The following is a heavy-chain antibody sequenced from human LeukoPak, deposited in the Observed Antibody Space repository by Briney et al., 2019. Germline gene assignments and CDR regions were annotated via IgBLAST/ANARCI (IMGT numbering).Heavy chain of an antibody. CDR2: ISSSSSYI. D-gene: IGHD6-13*01. CDR1: GFTFSSYS. V-gene: IGHV3-21*01. Sequence: PGGSLRLSCAASGFTFSSYSMNWVRQAPGKGLEWVSSISSSSSYIYYADSVKGRFTISRDNAKNSLYLQMNSLRAEDTAVYYCARVIRQQLVPFKAYYYGMDVWGQGTTVTVSS. J-gene: IGHJ6*02. CDR3: ARVIRQQLVPFKAYYYGMDV.